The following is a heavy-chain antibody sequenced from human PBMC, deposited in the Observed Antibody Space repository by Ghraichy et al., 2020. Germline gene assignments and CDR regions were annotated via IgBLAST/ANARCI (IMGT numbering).Heavy chain of an antibody. D-gene: IGHD6-19*01. CDR2: IIPIFGTA. CDR3: ARLPLAMAVAGTWGGWFDP. V-gene: IGHV1-69*06. J-gene: IGHJ5*02. CDR1: GGTFSSYA. Sequence: SVKVSCKASGGTFSSYAISWVRQAPGQGLEWMGGIIPIFGTANYAQKFQGRVTITADKSTSTAYMELSSLRSEDTAVYYCARLPLAMAVAGTWGGWFDPWGQRTLVTVSS.